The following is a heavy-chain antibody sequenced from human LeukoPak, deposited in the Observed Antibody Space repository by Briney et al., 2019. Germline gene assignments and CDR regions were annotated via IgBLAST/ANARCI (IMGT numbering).Heavy chain of an antibody. V-gene: IGHV1-46*01. Sequence: ASVKVSCKASGYTFTSYYMHWVRQAPGQGLEWMGIINPSGGSTSYAQKFQGSVTMTRDTSTSTVYMELSSLRSEDTAVYYCARVVENDAFDIWGQGTMVTVSS. D-gene: IGHD2-15*01. J-gene: IGHJ3*02. CDR2: INPSGGST. CDR1: GYTFTSYY. CDR3: ARVVENDAFDI.